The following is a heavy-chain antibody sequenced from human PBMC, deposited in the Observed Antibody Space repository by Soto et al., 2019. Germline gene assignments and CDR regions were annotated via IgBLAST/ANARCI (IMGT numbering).Heavy chain of an antibody. CDR1: GFTFSSYA. D-gene: IGHD3-22*01. J-gene: IGHJ4*02. V-gene: IGHV3-23*01. Sequence: EVQLLESGGGLVQPGGSLRLSCAASGFTFSSYAMSWVRQAPGKGLEWVSAISGSGGSTYYADSVKGRFTISRDNSKNTLYLQMNSLRAEDTAVYYCVTRAYYYDSSGYFGYWGQGTLVTVSS. CDR3: VTRAYYYDSSGYFGY. CDR2: ISGSGGST.